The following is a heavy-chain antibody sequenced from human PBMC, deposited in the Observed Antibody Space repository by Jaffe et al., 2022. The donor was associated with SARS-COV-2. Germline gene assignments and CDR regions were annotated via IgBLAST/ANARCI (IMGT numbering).Heavy chain of an antibody. CDR3: TTRIAVAGMVFDY. Sequence: EVQLVESGGGLVKPGGSLRLSCAASGFTFSNAWMSWVRQAPGKGLEWVGRIKSKTDGGTTDYAAPVKGRFTISRDDSKNTLYLQMNSLKTEDTAVYYCTTRIAVAGMVFDYWGQGTLVTVSS. D-gene: IGHD6-19*01. V-gene: IGHV3-15*01. CDR2: IKSKTDGGTT. CDR1: GFTFSNAW. J-gene: IGHJ4*02.